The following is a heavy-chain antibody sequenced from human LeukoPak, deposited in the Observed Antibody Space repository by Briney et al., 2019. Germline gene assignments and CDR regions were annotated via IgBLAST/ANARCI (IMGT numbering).Heavy chain of an antibody. V-gene: IGHV1-69*05. CDR3: AREYSSSYYFDY. CDR1: GGTFSSYA. Sequence: SVKVSCKASGGTFSSYAISWVRQAPGQGLEWMGRIIPIFGTANYAQKFQGRVTITTDESTSTAYMELISLRSEDTAVYYCAREYSSSYYFDYWGQGTLVTVSS. D-gene: IGHD6-6*01. CDR2: IIPIFGTA. J-gene: IGHJ4*02.